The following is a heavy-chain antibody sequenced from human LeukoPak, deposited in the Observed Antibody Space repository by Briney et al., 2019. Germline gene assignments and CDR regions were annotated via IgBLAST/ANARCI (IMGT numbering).Heavy chain of an antibody. Sequence: SQTLSLTCTVSGGSISSGDYYWSWIRPPPGKGLEWIAYMYYSGSTYYNPSLKSRVTLSADTSKNQLSLKLSSVTAADTAVYYCARPYYYDSRIDPWGQGILVTVSS. CDR1: GGSISSGDYY. D-gene: IGHD3-22*01. CDR3: ARPYYYDSRIDP. V-gene: IGHV4-30-4*01. CDR2: MYYSGST. J-gene: IGHJ5*02.